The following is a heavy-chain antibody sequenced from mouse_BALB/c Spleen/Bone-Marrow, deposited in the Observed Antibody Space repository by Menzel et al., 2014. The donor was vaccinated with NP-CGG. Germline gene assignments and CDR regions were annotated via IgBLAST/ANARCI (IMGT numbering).Heavy chain of an antibody. V-gene: IGHV1-61*01. D-gene: IGHD2-2*01. CDR1: ANTLTSYW. CDR2: IVPSDRET. J-gene: IGHJ1*01. CDR3: ARSTGYYWYFDV. Sequence: QVQLQQSGPGLVRPGPPVKLSCKASANTLTSYWINWVKRRPGRGLEWIGRIVPSDRETHSNQKFKDKATLTEDKSSSTAYIQLSSLTSEDSAVYYCARSTGYYWYFDVWGAGTTVTVSS.